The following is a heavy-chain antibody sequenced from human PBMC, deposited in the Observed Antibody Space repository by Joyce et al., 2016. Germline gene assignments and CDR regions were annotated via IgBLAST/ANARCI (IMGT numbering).Heavy chain of an antibody. J-gene: IGHJ6*02. CDR1: GFTFDDHA. V-gene: IGHV3-9*01. Sequence: EVQLVESGGGLVQPGRSLRLSCAASGFTFDDHAMHWVRQAQGKGLEWGSSISWNSGNIGYAESVKGRFTISRDNAKNSLYLEMHSLRPEDTGLYYCAKDIRKTMLVDFYFGMDVWGQGTTVTVSS. D-gene: IGHD3-10*02. CDR2: ISWNSGNI. CDR3: AKDIRKTMLVDFYFGMDV.